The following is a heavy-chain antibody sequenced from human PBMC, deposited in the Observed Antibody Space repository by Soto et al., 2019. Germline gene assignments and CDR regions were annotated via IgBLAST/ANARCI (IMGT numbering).Heavy chain of an antibody. Sequence: QVQLEQSAPEVKKPGASVKVSCKASGYTFTTYGISWVRQAPGEGLEWLGWINTHNGNTNYAQNLQRRVFMTADTSTNTAYMELRSLRSDDTAIYYCTREGSAPYYYYAMDAWGQGTTVTVSS. V-gene: IGHV1-18*01. CDR1: GYTFTTYG. J-gene: IGHJ6*02. CDR3: TREGSAPYYYYAMDA. CDR2: INTHNGNT. D-gene: IGHD3-10*01.